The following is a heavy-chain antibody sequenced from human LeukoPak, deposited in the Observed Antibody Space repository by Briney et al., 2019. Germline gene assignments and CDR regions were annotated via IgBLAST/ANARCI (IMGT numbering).Heavy chain of an antibody. D-gene: IGHD2/OR15-2a*01. CDR1: GFTFNNAW. CDR2: VRIKACGGTT. Sequence: PGGSLRLSCAASGFTFNNAWLSWVRQPPPKGLEGVGFVRIKACGGTTEYAASVKGRFTISKVDSKTTAYLQMATLKTEDIAGYYCCGSFWHLTFFDFWGQGTLVTVSS. V-gene: IGHV3-71*01. CDR3: CGSFWHLTFFDF. J-gene: IGHJ4*02.